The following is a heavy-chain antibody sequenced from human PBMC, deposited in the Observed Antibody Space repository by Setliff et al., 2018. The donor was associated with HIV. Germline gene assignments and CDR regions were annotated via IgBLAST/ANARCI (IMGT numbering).Heavy chain of an antibody. D-gene: IGHD2-15*01. Sequence: SETLSLTCTVSGVSVSSGGYYWSWIRQHPGKGLEWIGDVHHTGTTYLNPSLKSRITISVDTSKNQFSLKLGFVTAADTAVYHCARGEGSTWDLAEHFQHWGHGTLVTVS. CDR2: VHHTGTT. CDR1: GVSVSSGGYY. J-gene: IGHJ1*01. V-gene: IGHV4-31*02. CDR3: ARGEGSTWDLAEHFQH.